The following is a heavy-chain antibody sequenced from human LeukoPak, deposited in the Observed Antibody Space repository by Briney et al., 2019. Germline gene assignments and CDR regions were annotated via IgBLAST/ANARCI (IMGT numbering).Heavy chain of an antibody. D-gene: IGHD6-19*01. CDR3: ARGLFHVAVASFFDY. CDR1: GGSFSGYY. Sequence: PSETLSLTCAVYGGSFSGYYWSWIRQPPGKGLEWIGEINHSGSTSYNPSLKSRVTISVDTSKNQFSLKLSSVTAADTAVYYCARGLFHVAVASFFDYWGQGTLVTVSS. J-gene: IGHJ4*02. V-gene: IGHV4-34*01. CDR2: INHSGST.